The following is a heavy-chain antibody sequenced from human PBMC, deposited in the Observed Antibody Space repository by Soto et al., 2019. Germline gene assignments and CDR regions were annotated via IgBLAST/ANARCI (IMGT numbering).Heavy chain of an antibody. D-gene: IGHD1-26*01. CDR3: AWGVGATYDY. Sequence: VRLSCAASGFTFSSYGMHWVRQAPGKGLEWVAVISYDGSNKYYADSVKGRFTISRDNSKNTLYLQMNSLRAEDTAVYYCAWGVGATYDYWGQGTLVTVSS. V-gene: IGHV3-30*03. J-gene: IGHJ4*02. CDR1: GFTFSSYG. CDR2: ISYDGSNK.